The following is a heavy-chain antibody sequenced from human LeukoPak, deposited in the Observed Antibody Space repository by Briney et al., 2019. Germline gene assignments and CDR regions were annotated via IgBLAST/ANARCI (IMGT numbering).Heavy chain of an antibody. Sequence: TGGSLRLSCAASGFTFSSFWMSWVRQAPGKGLEWVANIKQDGSEKYYVDSVKGRFTISRDNAKNSLYLQMNSLRAEDTAVYYCARNDFWNGYDYFDYWGQGTLVTVSS. J-gene: IGHJ4*02. CDR2: IKQDGSEK. CDR3: ARNDFWNGYDYFDY. V-gene: IGHV3-7*01. CDR1: GFTFSSFW. D-gene: IGHD3-3*01.